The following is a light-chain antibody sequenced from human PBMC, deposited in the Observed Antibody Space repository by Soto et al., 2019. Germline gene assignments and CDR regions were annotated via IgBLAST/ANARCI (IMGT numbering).Light chain of an antibody. CDR2: GAS. V-gene: IGKV3-15*01. CDR3: QQYIRWPLT. J-gene: IGKJ4*01. CDR1: QTVSSY. Sequence: EIVFTQSPATLSLSPWERSTLSCRASQTVSSYLLWYQQKPGQAPSLLIYGASTRATGTPARFSGSGSGTEFTLTISSLQSEDFAVYYCQQYIRWPLTFGGGTKVDIK.